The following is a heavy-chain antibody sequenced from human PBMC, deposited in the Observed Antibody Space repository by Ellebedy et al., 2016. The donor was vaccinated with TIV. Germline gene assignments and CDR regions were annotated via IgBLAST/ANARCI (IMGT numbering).Heavy chain of an antibody. CDR1: GFSISSYT. CDR2: ISSSPGNI. CDR3: ASDGVSSSSKMVY. V-gene: IGHV3-48*02. Sequence: GESLKISCAASGFSISSYTIHWVRQAPRKGLEWVSSISSSPGNIYYADSVRGRFTISRDTAKNSLYLQMYSLRDEDTAVYFCASDGVSSSSKMVYWGQGTLVTVSS. J-gene: IGHJ4*02. D-gene: IGHD6-6*01.